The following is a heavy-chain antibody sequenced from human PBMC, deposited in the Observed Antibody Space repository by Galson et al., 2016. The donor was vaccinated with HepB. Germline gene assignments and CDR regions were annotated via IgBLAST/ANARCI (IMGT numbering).Heavy chain of an antibody. Sequence: SLRLSCAAAGFTFSDCWMTWVRQAPGEGLEWVANIRQDGGEMYYVDSVKGRFTISRDNAKNSLYLQMDSLRAEDTAVYYCAMTGYCRCRNCYPDHWGQGTLVTVSS. J-gene: IGHJ5*02. CDR3: AMTGYCRCRNCYPDH. CDR2: IRQDGGEM. CDR1: GFTFSDCW. V-gene: IGHV3-7*02. D-gene: IGHD2-2*01.